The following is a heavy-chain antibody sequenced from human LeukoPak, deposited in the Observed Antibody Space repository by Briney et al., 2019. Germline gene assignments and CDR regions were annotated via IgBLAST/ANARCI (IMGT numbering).Heavy chain of an antibody. D-gene: IGHD5-12*01. V-gene: IGHV4-34*01. CDR3: ARPRNYRSGYSGYGSGAFDY. CDR2: INHSGST. CDR1: GGSFSGYY. J-gene: IGHJ4*02. Sequence: SETLSLTCAVYGGSFSGYYWSWIRQPPGKRLEWIGEINHSGSTNYNPSLKSRVTISVDTSKNQFSLKLSSVTAADTAVYYCARPRNYRSGYSGYGSGAFDYWGQGTLVTVSS.